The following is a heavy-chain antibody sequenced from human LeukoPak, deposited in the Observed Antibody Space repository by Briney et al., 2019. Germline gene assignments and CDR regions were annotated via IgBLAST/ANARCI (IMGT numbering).Heavy chain of an antibody. J-gene: IGHJ4*02. V-gene: IGHV4-39*01. CDR1: GGSISSSSYY. CDR3: ALRNYYDTSADV. Sequence: SETLSLTCTVSGGSISSSSYYCGWIRQPPGKGLEWIGNIYYSGSTYYNPSLKSRVTISVDTSKNQFSLNLSSVTAADTAVYYCALRNYYDTSADVGGQGTLVTVSS. D-gene: IGHD3-22*01. CDR2: IYYSGST.